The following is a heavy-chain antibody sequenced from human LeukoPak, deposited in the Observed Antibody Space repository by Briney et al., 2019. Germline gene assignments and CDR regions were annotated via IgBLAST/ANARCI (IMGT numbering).Heavy chain of an antibody. J-gene: IGHJ4*02. Sequence: PGGSLRLSCAASGFTFSSYAMTWVRQAPGKGLEWVSAISLSGDTTYYADSVKGRFTISRDNSKSTLYLQMNSLRAEDTAVYYCARRALSSGYYPQFDYWGQGTLVTVSS. CDR2: ISLSGDTT. D-gene: IGHD3-22*01. CDR3: ARRALSSGYYPQFDY. CDR1: GFTFSSYA. V-gene: IGHV3-23*01.